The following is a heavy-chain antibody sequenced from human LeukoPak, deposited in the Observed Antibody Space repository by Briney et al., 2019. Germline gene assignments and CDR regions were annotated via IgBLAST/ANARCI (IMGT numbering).Heavy chain of an antibody. V-gene: IGHV4-30-4*01. CDR3: ARDRNCGGDCYSGYAFDT. Sequence: SQTLSLTCTVSGGSISSGAYYWSWIRQPPGKGLEWIGYIYYSGSTYYNPSLKSRVTISVDTSKNQFSLKLSSVTAADTAVYYCARDRNCGGDCYSGYAFDTWGQGTMVTVSS. CDR1: GGSISSGAYY. D-gene: IGHD2-21*02. J-gene: IGHJ3*02. CDR2: IYYSGST.